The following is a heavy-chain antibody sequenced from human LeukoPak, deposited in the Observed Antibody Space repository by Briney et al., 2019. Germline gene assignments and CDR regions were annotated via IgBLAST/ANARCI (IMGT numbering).Heavy chain of an antibody. Sequence: GGSLRLSCAASGFTFSSYSMNWVRQAPGKGLEWVSYISSSSSTIYYADSVKGRFTISRGNAKNSLYLQMNSLRAEDTAVYYCASFVTLTTVRPSDYWGQGTLVTVSS. CDR1: GFTFSSYS. CDR3: ASFVTLTTVRPSDY. CDR2: ISSSSSTI. D-gene: IGHD4-17*01. J-gene: IGHJ4*02. V-gene: IGHV3-48*04.